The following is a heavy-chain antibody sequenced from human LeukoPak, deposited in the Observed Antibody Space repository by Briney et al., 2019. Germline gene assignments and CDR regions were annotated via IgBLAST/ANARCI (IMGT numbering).Heavy chain of an antibody. D-gene: IGHD3-10*02. CDR2: ISSSGSTI. V-gene: IGHV3-48*03. J-gene: IGHJ6*04. CDR1: GFTFSSYE. CDR3: AELGITMIGGV. Sequence: GGSLRLSCAASGFTFSSYEMNWVRQAPGKGLEWVSYISSSGSTIYYPDSVKGRFTISRDNAKNSLYLQMNSLRAEDTAVYYCAELGITMIGGVWGKGTKVTISS.